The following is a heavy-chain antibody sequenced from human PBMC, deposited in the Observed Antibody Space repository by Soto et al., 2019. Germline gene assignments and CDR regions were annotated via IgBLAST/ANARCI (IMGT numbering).Heavy chain of an antibody. D-gene: IGHD2-8*01. Sequence: SETLSLTCTVSGGSVSSGSYYWSWIRQPPGKGLEWIGYIYYSGSTNYNPSLKSRVTISVDTSKNQFSLKLSSVTAADTAVYYCAREGNGALANIFDPWGQGVLVTVSS. V-gene: IGHV4-61*01. CDR1: GGSVSSGSYY. CDR2: IYYSGST. CDR3: AREGNGALANIFDP. J-gene: IGHJ5*02.